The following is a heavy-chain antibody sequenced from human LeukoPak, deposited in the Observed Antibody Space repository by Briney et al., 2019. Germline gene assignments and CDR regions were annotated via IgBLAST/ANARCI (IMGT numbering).Heavy chain of an antibody. V-gene: IGHV1-24*01. CDR3: AACIAAAGTCYYYYGMDV. Sequence: SVKVSCKVSGYTLTELSMHWVRQAPGKGLEWMGGFDPEDGETIYAQKFQGRVTMTEDTSTDTAYMELSSLRSEDAAVYYCAACIAAAGTCYYYYGMDVWGQGTTVTVSS. CDR2: FDPEDGET. D-gene: IGHD6-13*01. J-gene: IGHJ6*02. CDR1: GYTLTELS.